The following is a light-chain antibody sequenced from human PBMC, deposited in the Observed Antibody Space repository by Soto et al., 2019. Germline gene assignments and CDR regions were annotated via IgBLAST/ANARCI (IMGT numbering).Light chain of an antibody. Sequence: DIQMTQSPSTLSGSVGDRFTITCRASQTISSWLAWYQQKPGKAPKLLIYKASSLESGVPSRFSGSGSGTEFTLTISSLQPDDFATYYCQQYNSYSHTFGQGTKVDIK. CDR2: KAS. J-gene: IGKJ1*01. CDR3: QQYNSYSHT. CDR1: QTISSW. V-gene: IGKV1-5*03.